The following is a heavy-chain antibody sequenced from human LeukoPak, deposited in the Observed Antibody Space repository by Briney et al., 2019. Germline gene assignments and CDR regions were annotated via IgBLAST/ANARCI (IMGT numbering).Heavy chain of an antibody. CDR2: IRSYAHGGTA. J-gene: IGHJ3*01. Sequence: PGGSLRLSCRTSGFNFGDYAMGWVRQAPGRGLEWVGFIRSYAHGGTAEYAASVRGRFTFSRDDSNSIAYLEMNSLKTDDTAMYYCVRDYHKMTYEDAFAVWGQGTMVTVSS. D-gene: IGHD3-16*02. V-gene: IGHV3-49*04. CDR3: VRDYHKMTYEDAFAV. CDR1: GFNFGDYA.